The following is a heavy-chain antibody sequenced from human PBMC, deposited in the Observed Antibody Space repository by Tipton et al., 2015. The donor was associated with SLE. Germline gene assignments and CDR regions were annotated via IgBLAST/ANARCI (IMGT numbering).Heavy chain of an antibody. D-gene: IGHD3-22*01. CDR1: GGSISSSSYY. Sequence: TLSLTCTVSGGSISSSSYYWGWIRQPPGKGLEWIGSIYYSGSTYYNPSLKSRVTISVDTSKNQLSLKLSSVTAADTAVYYCVRGGSHYYDSSGLTYYFDYWGQGTLVTVSS. CDR2: IYYSGST. V-gene: IGHV4-39*07. CDR3: VRGGSHYYDSSGLTYYFDY. J-gene: IGHJ4*02.